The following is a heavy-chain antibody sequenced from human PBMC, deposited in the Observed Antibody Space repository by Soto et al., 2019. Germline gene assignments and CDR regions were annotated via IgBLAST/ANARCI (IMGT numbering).Heavy chain of an antibody. CDR3: ARMAPEGEFYYGMDV. CDR1: GFSLSNARMG. J-gene: IGHJ6*02. D-gene: IGHD3-16*01. CDR2: IFSNDEK. Sequence: GSGPTLVNPTETLTLTCTVSGFSLSNARMGVSWIRQPPGKALEWLAHIFSNDEKSYSTSLKSRLTISKDTSKSQVVLTMTNMDPVDTATYYCARMAPEGEFYYGMDVWGQGTTVTVSS. V-gene: IGHV2-26*01.